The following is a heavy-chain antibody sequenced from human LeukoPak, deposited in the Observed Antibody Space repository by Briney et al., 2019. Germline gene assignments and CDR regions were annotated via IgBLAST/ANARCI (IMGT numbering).Heavy chain of an antibody. CDR3: ARGRRYGGKGFSYYYYYMDV. J-gene: IGHJ6*03. CDR2: IYYSGST. Sequence: PSETLSLTCTVSGGSISSSSYYWGWIRQPPGKGLEWIGSIYYSGSTNYNPSLKSRVTISVDTSKNQFSLKLSSVTAADTAVYYCARGRRYGGKGFSYYYYYMDVWGKGTTVTVSS. D-gene: IGHD4-23*01. V-gene: IGHV4-39*07. CDR1: GGSISSSSYY.